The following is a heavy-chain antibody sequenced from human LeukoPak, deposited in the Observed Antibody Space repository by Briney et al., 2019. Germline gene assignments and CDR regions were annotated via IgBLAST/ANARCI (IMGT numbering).Heavy chain of an antibody. CDR3: ARVPSYYYYYMDV. J-gene: IGHJ6*03. CDR2: ISTYNGNT. Sequence: ASVKVSCKASGYTFTSYGISWVRQAPGQGLEWMGWISTYNGNTYYAQKLQGRVTMTTDTSTSTAYMELRSLRSDDTAVYYCARVPSYYYYYMDVWGKGTTVTVSS. V-gene: IGHV1-18*01. CDR1: GYTFTSYG.